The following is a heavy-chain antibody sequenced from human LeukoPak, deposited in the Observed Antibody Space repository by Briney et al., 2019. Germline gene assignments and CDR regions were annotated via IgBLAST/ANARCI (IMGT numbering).Heavy chain of an antibody. CDR1: GFTFSSYA. CDR3: ARAVQLWFQFDY. Sequence: GRSLRLSCAASGFTFSSYAMNWVRQAPGKGLEWVALISYDGSNKNYADSVKGRFTISRDNSKNTLYLQMNSLRAEDTAVYYCARAVQLWFQFDYWGQGTLVTVSS. V-gene: IGHV3-30-3*01. CDR2: ISYDGSNK. D-gene: IGHD5-18*01. J-gene: IGHJ4*02.